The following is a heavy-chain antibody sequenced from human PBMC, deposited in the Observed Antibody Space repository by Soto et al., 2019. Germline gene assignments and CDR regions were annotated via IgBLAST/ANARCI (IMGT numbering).Heavy chain of an antibody. V-gene: IGHV4-4*02. CDR2: IFHTGST. CDR1: GGSIISPNW. CDR3: ARDDGNYSVFDT. Sequence: QVYLQESGPGLVKPSGTLSLTRTVSGGSIISPNWWSWVRQPPGKGLEWIGDIFHTGSTNLNSSLKSRVTFSVDKSENQFSLNLTSVTAADTAVYYCARDDGNYSVFDTWGQGTLVTVSS. D-gene: IGHD4-17*01. J-gene: IGHJ5*02.